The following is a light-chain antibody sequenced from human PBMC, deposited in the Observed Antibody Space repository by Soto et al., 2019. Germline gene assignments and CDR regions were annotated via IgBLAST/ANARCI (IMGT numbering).Light chain of an antibody. Sequence: EIVMTQSPATLSVSPGERATLSCRASQGVTSNLAWYQQKPGQAPRLLIYGASTRATGIPARFSGSGSGTEFTLTISSLQSEDFAVYYRQHYNNWPLTFGGGTKVDIK. CDR3: QHYNNWPLT. V-gene: IGKV3-15*01. J-gene: IGKJ4*01. CDR2: GAS. CDR1: QGVTSN.